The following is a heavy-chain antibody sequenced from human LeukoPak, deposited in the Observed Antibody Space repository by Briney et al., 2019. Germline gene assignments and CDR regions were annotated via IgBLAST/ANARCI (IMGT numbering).Heavy chain of an antibody. CDR3: AKDDCSSTSCYRSWLDP. V-gene: IGHV3-9*01. CDR1: GFTFDDYA. Sequence: GRSLRLSCAASGFTFDDYAMHWVRQAPGKGLEWVSSISWNSGSMVYADSVKGRFTISRDNAKKSLYLQMNSLRGEDTALYYCAKDDCSSTSCYRSWLDPWGQGTPVTVSS. J-gene: IGHJ5*02. CDR2: ISWNSGSM. D-gene: IGHD2-2*01.